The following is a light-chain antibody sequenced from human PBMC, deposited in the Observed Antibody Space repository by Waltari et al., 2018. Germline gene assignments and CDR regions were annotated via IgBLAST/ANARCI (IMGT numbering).Light chain of an antibody. CDR3: QQSYSTPT. Sequence: DIQMTQSPSSLSASVGDRVTITCRASQTISGYLNWYQQKPGKAPKLLIYAASSLQSGVPSRFSGSESGTDFTLTISSLQPEDFGTYYCQQSYSTPTFGQGTKVEIK. V-gene: IGKV1-39*01. CDR1: QTISGY. J-gene: IGKJ1*01. CDR2: AAS.